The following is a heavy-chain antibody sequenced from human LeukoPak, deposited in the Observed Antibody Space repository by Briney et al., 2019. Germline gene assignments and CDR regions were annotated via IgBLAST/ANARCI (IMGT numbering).Heavy chain of an antibody. Sequence: PSQTLSLTCTVSGGFISSGSYYWSWIRQPAGKGLEWIGRIYTSGSTNYNPSLKSRVTISVDTSKNQFSLKLSSVTAADTAVYYCARAAGITIFGVATRVYNWFDPWGQGTLVTVSS. CDR3: ARAAGITIFGVATRVYNWFDP. CDR2: IYTSGST. CDR1: GGFISSGSYY. D-gene: IGHD3-3*01. V-gene: IGHV4-61*02. J-gene: IGHJ5*02.